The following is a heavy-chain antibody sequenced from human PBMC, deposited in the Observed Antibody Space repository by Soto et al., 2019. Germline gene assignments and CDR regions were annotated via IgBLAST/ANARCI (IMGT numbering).Heavy chain of an antibody. V-gene: IGHV3-23*01. CDR3: TTDHVTDYYYYGMDV. Sequence: GGSLRLSCAASGFTFSSYAMSWVRQAPGKGLEWVSAISGSGGSTYYADSVKGRFTISRDDSKNTLYLQMNSLKTEDTAVYYCTTDHVTDYYYYGMDVWGQGTTVTVSS. D-gene: IGHD2-21*02. CDR1: GFTFSSYA. J-gene: IGHJ6*02. CDR2: ISGSGGST.